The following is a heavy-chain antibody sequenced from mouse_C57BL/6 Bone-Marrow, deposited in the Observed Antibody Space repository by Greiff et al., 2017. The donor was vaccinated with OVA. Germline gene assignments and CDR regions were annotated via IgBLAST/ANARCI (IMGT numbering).Heavy chain of an antibody. CDR2: IWSGGST. CDR3: ARNGRLPYYGSLYAMDY. D-gene: IGHD1-1*01. J-gene: IGHJ4*01. V-gene: IGHV2-2*01. Sequence: QVQLQQSGPGLVQPSQSLSITCTVSGFSLTSYGVHWVRQSPGKGLEWLGVIWSGGSTDYNAAFISRLSISKDNSKSQVFFKMNSLQADDTAIYYCARNGRLPYYGSLYAMDYWGQGTSVTVSS. CDR1: GFSLTSYG.